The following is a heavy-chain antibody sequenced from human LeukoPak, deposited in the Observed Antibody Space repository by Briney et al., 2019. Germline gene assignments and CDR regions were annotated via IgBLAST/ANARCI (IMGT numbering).Heavy chain of an antibody. V-gene: IGHV1-24*01. D-gene: IGHD2-21*01. J-gene: IGHJ3*02. Sequence: ASVKVSCKVSGYTLTELSMHWVRQAPGKGLEWMGGFDPEDGETIYAQKFQGRVTMTEDTSTDTAYMELSSLRSEDTAVYYCVTVELPDADGDDAFDIWGQGTMVTVSS. CDR3: VTVELPDADGDDAFDI. CDR2: FDPEDGET. CDR1: GYTLTELS.